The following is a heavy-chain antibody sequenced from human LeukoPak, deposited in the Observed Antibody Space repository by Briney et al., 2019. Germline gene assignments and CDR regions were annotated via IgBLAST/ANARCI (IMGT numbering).Heavy chain of an antibody. CDR3: ARDAAEGGGLFDY. CDR2: IYSGGST. D-gene: IGHD2-15*01. J-gene: IGHJ4*02. CDR1: GFTVSSKY. V-gene: IGHV3-53*01. Sequence: GGSLRLSCAASGFTVSSKYMSWVRQAPGKGLEWVSVIYSGGSTYYADSVKGRFTISRDNSKNTLYLQMNSLRAEDTAVYYCARDAAEGGGLFDYWGQGTLVTVSS.